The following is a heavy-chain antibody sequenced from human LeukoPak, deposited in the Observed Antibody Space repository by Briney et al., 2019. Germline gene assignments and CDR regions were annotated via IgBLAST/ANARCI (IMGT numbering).Heavy chain of an antibody. CDR3: NFSYGYGDGDY. V-gene: IGHV3-15*01. CDR2: IKSKTDGGTT. CDR1: GFTFSNAW. D-gene: IGHD5-18*01. J-gene: IGHJ4*02. Sequence: GGSLRLSCAASGFTFSNAWMSWVRQAPGKGLEWVGRIKSKTDGGTTDYAAPVKGRFTISRDDSKNTLYLQMNSMKTVNTAVSSCNFSYGYGDGDYWGQGTLVTVSS.